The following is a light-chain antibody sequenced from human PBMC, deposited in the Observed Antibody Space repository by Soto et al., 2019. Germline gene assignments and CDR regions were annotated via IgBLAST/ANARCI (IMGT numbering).Light chain of an antibody. V-gene: IGKV3-20*01. CDR2: GAS. CDR3: QQYGSSRP. J-gene: IGKJ2*01. CDR1: QSVSSSY. Sequence: GLTQTTDTLSLSPGERATLSCRASQSVSSSYLAWYQQKPGQAPRLLIYGASSRATGIPDRFSGSGSGTDFTLTISRLEPEDFAVYYCQQYGSSRPLG.